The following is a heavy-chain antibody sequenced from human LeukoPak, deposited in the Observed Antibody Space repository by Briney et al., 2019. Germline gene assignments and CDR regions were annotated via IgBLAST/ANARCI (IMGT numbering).Heavy chain of an antibody. D-gene: IGHD5-24*01. CDR2: INSDGSST. Sequence: GGSLRLSCAASGFTSSSYWMHWVRQAPGKGLVWVSRINSDGSSTSYADSVKGRFTISRDKAKNSLYLQMNSLRVEDTAVYYCARDYKYAFDNWGQGTLVTVSS. V-gene: IGHV3-74*01. J-gene: IGHJ4*02. CDR3: ARDYKYAFDN. CDR1: GFTSSSYW.